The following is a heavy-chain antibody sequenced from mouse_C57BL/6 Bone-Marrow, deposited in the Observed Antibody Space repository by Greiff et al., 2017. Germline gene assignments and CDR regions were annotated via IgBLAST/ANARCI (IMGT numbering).Heavy chain of an antibody. V-gene: IGHV1-82*01. CDR3: ARGGYDAWFAY. CDR1: CYAFSSSW. Sequence: QVQLKQSGPELVKPGASVKISCKASCYAFSSSWMNWVKQRPGKGLEWIGRIYPGDGDTNYNGKFKGKATLTADKSSSTAYMQLSSLTSEDSAVYFCARGGYDAWFAYWGQGTLVTVSA. CDR2: IYPGDGDT. D-gene: IGHD2-2*01. J-gene: IGHJ3*01.